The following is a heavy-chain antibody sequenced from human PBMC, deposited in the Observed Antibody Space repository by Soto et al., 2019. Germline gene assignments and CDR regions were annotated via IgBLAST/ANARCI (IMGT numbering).Heavy chain of an antibody. CDR2: MNPNSGDT. D-gene: IGHD2-2*01. Sequence: QVQLVQSGAEVKQPGASVKVSYKASGYTFTSYDINWVRQATGQGLEWMGWMNPNSGDTGYAQKFQGRVTMTRDTSISTAYMELTSLRSEDTAVYYFAKYTSSYYYHGMDVWGQGTTVTVSS. CDR1: GYTFTSYD. J-gene: IGHJ6*02. V-gene: IGHV1-8*01. CDR3: AKYTSSYYYHGMDV.